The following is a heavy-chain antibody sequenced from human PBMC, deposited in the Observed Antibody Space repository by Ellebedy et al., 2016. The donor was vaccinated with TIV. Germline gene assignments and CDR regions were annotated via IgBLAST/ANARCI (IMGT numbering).Heavy chain of an antibody. CDR3: ARHLTTMVRGAQYFQH. CDR2: IYSSGTT. J-gene: IGHJ1*01. Sequence: PGGSLRLSCAVSGFSVSSNYMSWVRQAPGKGLEWVSVIYSSGTTYYADSVKGRFTISRDNFKSTLYLQMNSLRAEDTAVYYCARHLTTMVRGAQYFQHWGQGTLVIVSS. CDR1: GFSVSSNY. V-gene: IGHV3-66*04. D-gene: IGHD3-10*01.